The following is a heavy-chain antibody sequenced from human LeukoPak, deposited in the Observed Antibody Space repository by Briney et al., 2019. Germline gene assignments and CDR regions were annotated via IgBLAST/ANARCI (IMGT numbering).Heavy chain of an antibody. CDR3: ARDRGQVVVTYYFDY. Sequence: GASVKVSCKASGGTFSSYAISWVRQAPGQGLEWMGGIIPIFGTANYAQKFQGRVTITTDESTSTAYMELSSLRSEDTAVYYCARDRGQVVVTYYFDYWGQGTLVTVSS. V-gene: IGHV1-69*05. CDR1: GGTFSSYA. D-gene: IGHD3-22*01. CDR2: IIPIFGTA. J-gene: IGHJ4*02.